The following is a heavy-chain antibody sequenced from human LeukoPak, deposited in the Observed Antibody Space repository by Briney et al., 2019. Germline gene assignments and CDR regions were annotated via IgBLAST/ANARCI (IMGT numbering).Heavy chain of an antibody. CDR3: ARVEYSSSP. J-gene: IGHJ5*02. Sequence: PSETLSLTCAVYGGSFSGYYWSWIRQPPGKGLEWIGEINHSGSTNYNPSLKSRVTISVDTSKNQFSLKLSSVTAAGTAVYYCARVEYSSSPWGQGTLVTVSS. CDR2: INHSGST. CDR1: GGSFSGYY. D-gene: IGHD6-6*01. V-gene: IGHV4-34*01.